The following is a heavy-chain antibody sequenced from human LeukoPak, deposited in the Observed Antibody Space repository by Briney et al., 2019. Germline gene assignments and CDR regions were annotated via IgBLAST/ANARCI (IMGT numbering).Heavy chain of an antibody. J-gene: IGHJ4*02. CDR3: ARVSLVRGAPDYYFDY. CDR2: IYTSGST. Sequence: SETLSLTCTVSGDSISNYYWSWIWQPAGKGLEWIGRIYTSGSTNYNPSLKSRVTMSVDTSKNQSSLKLSSVTAADTAVYYYARVSLVRGAPDYYFDYWGQGTLVTVSS. V-gene: IGHV4-4*07. D-gene: IGHD3-10*01. CDR1: GDSISNYY.